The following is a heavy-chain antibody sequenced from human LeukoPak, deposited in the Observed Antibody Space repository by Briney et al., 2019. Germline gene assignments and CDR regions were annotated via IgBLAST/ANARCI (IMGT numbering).Heavy chain of an antibody. J-gene: IGHJ4*02. CDR3: ARAENYGYRDVPVIPGH. CDR2: IYTSGST. Sequence: PSETLSLTCTVSGGSISSGGYYWSWIRQPAGKGLEWIGRIYTSGSTNYNPSLKSRVTISVDTSKNQFSLKLSSVTAADTAVYYCARAENYGYRDVPVIPGHWGQGTLVTVSS. D-gene: IGHD3-10*01. V-gene: IGHV4-61*02. CDR1: GGSISSGGYY.